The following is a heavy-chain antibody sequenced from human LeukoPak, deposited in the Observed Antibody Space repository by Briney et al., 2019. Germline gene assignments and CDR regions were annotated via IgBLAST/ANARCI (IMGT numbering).Heavy chain of an antibody. Sequence: GGSLRLSCAASGFTFSSYSMNWVRQAPGKGLEWVSSISSSSSYIYYADSVKGRFTISRDNAKNSLYLQMNSLRAEDTAVYYCARVWYYYDSSGNYYPLLDYWGQGTLVTVSS. V-gene: IGHV3-21*01. CDR3: ARVWYYYDSSGNYYPLLDY. D-gene: IGHD3-22*01. J-gene: IGHJ4*02. CDR2: ISSSSSYI. CDR1: GFTFSSYS.